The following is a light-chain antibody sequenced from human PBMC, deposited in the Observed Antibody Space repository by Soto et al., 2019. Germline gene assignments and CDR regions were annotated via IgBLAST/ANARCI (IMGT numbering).Light chain of an antibody. J-gene: IGKJ3*01. CDR2: GAF. V-gene: IGKV1-33*01. CDR1: QDIGNF. CDR3: QHYDYLPL. Sequence: DIQMTQSPSSLSASVGDRVTIACQASQDIGNFLNWYQHKPGKAPKLVIHGAFNLEAGVPSRFSGGGSGTDFTFTISSLQPEDVATYYCQHYDYLPLFGPGTKVDLK.